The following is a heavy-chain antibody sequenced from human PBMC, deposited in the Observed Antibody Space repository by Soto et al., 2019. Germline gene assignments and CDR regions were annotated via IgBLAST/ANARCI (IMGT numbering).Heavy chain of an antibody. CDR1: GFTFSSYG. V-gene: IGHV3-33*01. D-gene: IGHD7-27*01. J-gene: IGHJ4*02. CDR2: IWYDGSNK. CDR3: GRAPGGTGIVDY. Sequence: GGSLRLSCAASGFTFSSYGMHWVRQAPGKGLEWVAVIWYDGSNKYYADSVKGRFTISRDNAKNTLYLQMNSLRPEDTALYYCGRAPGGTGIVDYWGQGNLVTVSS.